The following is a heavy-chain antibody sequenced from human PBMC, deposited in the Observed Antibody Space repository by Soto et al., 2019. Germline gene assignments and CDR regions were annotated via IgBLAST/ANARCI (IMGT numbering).Heavy chain of an antibody. D-gene: IGHD3-10*01. Sequence: SETLSLTCRVSGDSSSSSSYYWGWIRQPPGKGLECIGIINYSGNTYYNTSLKRRLTISVETSRNQISLKLSSVTAADTVVYYCARKRALLWFGELLSAGFDMWGQGTLVTVSS. CDR1: GDSSSSSSYY. J-gene: IGHJ3*02. CDR2: INYSGNT. V-gene: IGHV4-39*01. CDR3: ARKRALLWFGELLSAGFDM.